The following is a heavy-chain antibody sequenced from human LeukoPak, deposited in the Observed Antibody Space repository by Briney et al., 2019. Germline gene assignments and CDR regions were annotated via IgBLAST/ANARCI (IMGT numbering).Heavy chain of an antibody. CDR1: GGTFSSYA. J-gene: IGHJ4*02. V-gene: IGHV1-69*13. CDR3: AREGRGGSIDY. CDR2: IIPIFGTA. Sequence: ASVKVSCKASGGTFSSYAISWVRQAPGQGLEWMGGIIPIFGTANYEQKFQGRVTITADESTSTAYMELSSLRSEDTAVYYCAREGRGGSIDYWGQGTLVTVSS. D-gene: IGHD2-15*01.